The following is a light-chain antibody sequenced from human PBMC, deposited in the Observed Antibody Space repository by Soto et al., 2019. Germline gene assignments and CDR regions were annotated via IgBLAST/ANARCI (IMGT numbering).Light chain of an antibody. CDR3: QHRSDWPLT. V-gene: IGKV3-11*01. CDR2: DAS. J-gene: IGKJ4*01. CDR1: QSISSY. Sequence: EIVLTQSPATLSLSPGERAALSCRASQSISSYLAWYQQKPGQAPRLLIYDASNSATGIPARFSGSGSGTDFTLTISSLDPEDFAVYYCQHRSDWPLTFGGGTRVESK.